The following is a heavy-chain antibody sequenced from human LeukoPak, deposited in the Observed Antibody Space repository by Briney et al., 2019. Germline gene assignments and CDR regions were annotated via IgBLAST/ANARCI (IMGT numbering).Heavy chain of an antibody. J-gene: IGHJ4*02. CDR1: GGSISSSSYY. Sequence: PSETLSLTCTVSGGSISSSSYYWGWIRQPPGKGLEWIGSIYYSGSTYYNPTLKSRVTISVDTSKNQFFLKLSSVTAADTAVYYCARSMMSGYHFDYWGQGTLVTVSS. CDR2: IYYSGST. CDR3: ARSMMSGYHFDY. D-gene: IGHD3-3*01. V-gene: IGHV4-39*01.